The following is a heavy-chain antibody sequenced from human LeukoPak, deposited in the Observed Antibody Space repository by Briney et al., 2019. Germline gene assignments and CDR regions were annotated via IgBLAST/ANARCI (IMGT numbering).Heavy chain of an antibody. Sequence: GASVKVSCKASGGTFRSYAISWVRQAPGQGLEWMGWLNPRSGDTKFAQKFQGRVTMTRDTSISTAYMELSRLRSDDTAVYYCARGWTSMVRGVIGYWGQGTLVTVSS. J-gene: IGHJ4*02. V-gene: IGHV1-2*02. CDR3: ARGWTSMVRGVIGY. CDR2: LNPRSGDT. CDR1: GGTFRSYA. D-gene: IGHD3-10*01.